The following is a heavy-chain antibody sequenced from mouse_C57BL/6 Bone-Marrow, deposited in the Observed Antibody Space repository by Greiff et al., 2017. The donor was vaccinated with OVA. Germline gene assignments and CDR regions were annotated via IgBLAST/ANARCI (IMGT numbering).Heavy chain of an antibody. D-gene: IGHD1-1*01. J-gene: IGHJ2*01. V-gene: IGHV1-81*01. Sequence: QVQLQQSGAELARPGASVKLSCKASGYTFTSYGISWVKQRTGQGLEWIGEIYPRSGNTYYNEKFKGQATLTADKSSSTAYMELRSLTSEDSAVYFCAYYDSFYYFDYWGQGTTLTVSS. CDR3: AYYDSFYYFDY. CDR1: GYTFTSYG. CDR2: IYPRSGNT.